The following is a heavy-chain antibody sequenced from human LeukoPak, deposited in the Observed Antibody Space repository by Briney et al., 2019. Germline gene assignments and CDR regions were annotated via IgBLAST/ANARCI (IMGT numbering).Heavy chain of an antibody. CDR3: ARGVTYYYASSGYMGGEY. J-gene: IGHJ4*02. CDR2: ISSSSDTI. Sequence: GGSLRLSCAASGFSLSIYSMNWVRQAPGKGLEWVSYISSSSDTIYYADSVKGRFTISRDNDKNSLYLQMNSLRDEDTAVYYCARGVTYYYASSGYMGGEYWGQGTLVTVSS. D-gene: IGHD3-22*01. CDR1: GFSLSIYS. V-gene: IGHV3-48*02.